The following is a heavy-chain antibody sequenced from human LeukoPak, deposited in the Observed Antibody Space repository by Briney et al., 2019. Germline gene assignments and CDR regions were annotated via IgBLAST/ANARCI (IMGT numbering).Heavy chain of an antibody. V-gene: IGHV3-72*01. Sequence: GGSLRLSCAVSGFTFSDHYMDWVRQAPGKGLEWVGRSRNRAKSYTTDYAASVKGRFTISRDDSKSTLYLQMNSLETEDTAVYYCSRDATGDHWGQGTLVSASS. CDR3: SRDATGDH. J-gene: IGHJ4*02. CDR2: SRNRAKSYTT. CDR1: GFTFSDHY.